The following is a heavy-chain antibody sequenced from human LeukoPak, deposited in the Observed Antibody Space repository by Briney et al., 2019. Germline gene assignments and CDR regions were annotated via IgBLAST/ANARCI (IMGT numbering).Heavy chain of an antibody. Sequence: SETLSLTCTVSGGSIGSYYWSWIRQPAGKGLEWIGRIYTSGSTNYNPSLKSRVTISVDKSKNQFSLKLSSVTAADTAVYYCARASSNYYYYYMDVWGKGTTVTVSS. CDR1: GGSIGSYY. CDR2: IYTSGST. D-gene: IGHD2/OR15-2a*01. V-gene: IGHV4-4*07. J-gene: IGHJ6*03. CDR3: ARASSNYYYYYMDV.